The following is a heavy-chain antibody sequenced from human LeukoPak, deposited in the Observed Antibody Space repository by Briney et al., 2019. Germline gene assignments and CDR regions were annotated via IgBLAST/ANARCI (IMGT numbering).Heavy chain of an antibody. Sequence: PGGSLRLSCAASGFRFTSWMSWVRQAPGKGLEWVANIKTDGSAKYYVDSVKGRFTVSRDNAVNSLFLQMDSLRVEDTGVYYCARDINPKYNNGDPWGQGTLVTVSS. V-gene: IGHV3-7*01. CDR2: IKTDGSAK. CDR1: GFRFTSW. CDR3: ARDINPKYNNGDP. D-gene: IGHD1-1*01. J-gene: IGHJ5*02.